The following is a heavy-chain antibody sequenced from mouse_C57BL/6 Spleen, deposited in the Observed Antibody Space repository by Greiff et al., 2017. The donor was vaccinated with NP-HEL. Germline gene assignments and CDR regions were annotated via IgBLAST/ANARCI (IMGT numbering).Heavy chain of an antibody. CDR1: GFNIKDDY. CDR2: IDPENGDT. J-gene: IGHJ3*01. D-gene: IGHD1-1*01. V-gene: IGHV14-4*01. Sequence: EVQLQQSGAELVRPGASVKLSCTASGFNIKDDYMHWEKQRPEQGLEWIGWIDPENGDTEYASKFQGKATITADTSSNTAYLQLSSLTSEDTAVYYCTCITTVVDWFAYWGQGTLVTVSA. CDR3: TCITTVVDWFAY.